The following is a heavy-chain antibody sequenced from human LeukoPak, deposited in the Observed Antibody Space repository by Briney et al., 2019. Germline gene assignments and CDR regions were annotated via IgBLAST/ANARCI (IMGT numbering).Heavy chain of an antibody. CDR3: ARGAADYGDY. J-gene: IGHJ4*02. CDR1: GYTFTSSG. Sequence: ASVKVSRKPSGYTFTSSGISWVRQAPGQGLEWMGWISAYNGNTNYAQKLQGRVTMTTDTSTSTAYMELRSLSSDDTAVYYCARGAADYGDYWGQGTLVTVSS. CDR2: ISAYNGNT. V-gene: IGHV1-18*01.